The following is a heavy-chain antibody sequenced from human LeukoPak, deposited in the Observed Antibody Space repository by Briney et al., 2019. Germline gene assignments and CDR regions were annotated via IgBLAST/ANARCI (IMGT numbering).Heavy chain of an antibody. CDR1: GFTFSDYY. CDR3: AKVTHNHDIVGTYYYMDV. D-gene: IGHD1-26*01. CDR2: ISSSGSTI. Sequence: GGSLRLSCAASGFTFSDYYMSWIRQVPGKGLEWVSYISSSGSTIYYADSVKGRFTISRGNAKNSLYLQMNSLRAEDTAVYYCAKVTHNHDIVGTYYYMDVWGKGTTVTISS. V-gene: IGHV3-11*01. J-gene: IGHJ6*03.